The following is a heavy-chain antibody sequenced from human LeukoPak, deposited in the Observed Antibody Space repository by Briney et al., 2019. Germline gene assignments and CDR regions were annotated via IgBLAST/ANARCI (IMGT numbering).Heavy chain of an antibody. J-gene: IGHJ4*02. CDR3: ARGPHFDF. CDR1: GRSISSYY. CDR2: IYSSGST. V-gene: IGHV4-59*01. Sequence: SETLSLTCTVPGRSISSYYWSWIRQPPGKGLEWIGYIYSSGSTNYNPSLKSRVTISVDTSKNQFSLKLSSVTAADTAVYYCARGPHFDFWGQGTLVTVSS.